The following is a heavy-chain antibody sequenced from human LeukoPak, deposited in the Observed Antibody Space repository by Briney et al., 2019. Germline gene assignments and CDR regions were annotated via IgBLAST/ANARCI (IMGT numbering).Heavy chain of an antibody. D-gene: IGHD1-26*01. CDR2: ISSSSSYI. V-gene: IGHV3-21*01. CDR3: ARRREWEPPDY. J-gene: IGHJ4*02. Sequence: GGSLRLSCAASGFTFSSYSMNWVRQAPGKGLEWVSSISSSSSYIYYADSVKGRFTISRDNAKNSLYLQMNRLRAEDTAVYYCARRREWEPPDYWGQGTLVTVSS. CDR1: GFTFSSYS.